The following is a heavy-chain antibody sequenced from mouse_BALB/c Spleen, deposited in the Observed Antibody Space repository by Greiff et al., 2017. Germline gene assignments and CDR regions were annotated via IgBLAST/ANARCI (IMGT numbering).Heavy chain of an antibody. CDR3: ARGGPTATGAY. CDR1: GFTFSSYA. Sequence: EVQRVESGGGLVKPGGSLKLSCAASGFTFSSYAMSWVRQTPEKRLEWVASISSGGSTYYPDSVKGRFTISRDNARNILYLQMSSLRSEDTAMYYCARGGPTATGAYWGQGTLVTVSA. V-gene: IGHV5-6-5*01. J-gene: IGHJ3*01. D-gene: IGHD1-2*01. CDR2: ISSGGST.